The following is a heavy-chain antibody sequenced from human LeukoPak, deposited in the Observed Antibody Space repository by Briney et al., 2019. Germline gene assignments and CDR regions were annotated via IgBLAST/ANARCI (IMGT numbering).Heavy chain of an antibody. V-gene: IGHV4-39*01. CDR1: GGSISSTNYH. J-gene: IGHJ4*02. Sequence: NPSETLSLTCTVSGGSISSTNYHWGWIRQPPGKGLEWIGRIYYSGSTCYNPSLKSRVTISVDTSKNQFSLRLNSVTAADTAVYYCARRNAHSCYFDYWGQGTLVTVSS. CDR3: ARRNAHSCYFDY. CDR2: IYYSGST. D-gene: IGHD6-6*01.